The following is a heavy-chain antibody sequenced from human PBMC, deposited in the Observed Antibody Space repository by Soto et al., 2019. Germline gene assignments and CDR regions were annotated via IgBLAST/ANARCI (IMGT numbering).Heavy chain of an antibody. CDR1: GYSFTSYW. D-gene: IGHD5-18*01. Sequence: GESLKSSCKGSGYSFTSYWISWVRQMPGKGLEWMGRIDPSDSYTNYSPSFQGHVTISADKSISTAYLQWSSLKASDTAMYYCARTIGYSYGYDYYYGMDVWGQGTTVTVSS. CDR3: ARTIGYSYGYDYYYGMDV. CDR2: IDPSDSYT. V-gene: IGHV5-10-1*01. J-gene: IGHJ6*02.